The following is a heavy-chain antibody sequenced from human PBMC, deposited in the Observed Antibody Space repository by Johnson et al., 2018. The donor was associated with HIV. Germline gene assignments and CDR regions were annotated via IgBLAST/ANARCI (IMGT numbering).Heavy chain of an antibody. D-gene: IGHD6-13*01. CDR2: VWYDGSEK. J-gene: IGHJ3*02. V-gene: IGHV3-30*19. CDR1: GFTFSSYG. CDR3: ATYSIIHAFDI. Sequence: QVQLVESGGGVVQPGRSLRLSCAASGFTFSSYGMHWVRQAPGKGLEWVAVVWYDGSEKYYADSVKGRFTISRDNSKNTLYLQMNSLRAEDTAVYYCATYSIIHAFDIWGQGTMVTVSS.